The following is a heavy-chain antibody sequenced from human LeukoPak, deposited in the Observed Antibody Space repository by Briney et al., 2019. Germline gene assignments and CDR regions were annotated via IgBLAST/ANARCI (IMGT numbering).Heavy chain of an antibody. CDR3: ARSLTTLTYEGY. J-gene: IGHJ4*02. CDR2: NKYDGSES. D-gene: IGHD1-1*01. Sequence: GGSLRLACAASGFTLSGHWMHWFRQPPGKGLAWVSRNKYDGSESYYADSVKGRFTISRDNAKNTLYLQMNSLRAEDTAIYYCARSLTTLTYEGYWGQGTLVTVSS. CDR1: GFTLSGHW. V-gene: IGHV3-74*01.